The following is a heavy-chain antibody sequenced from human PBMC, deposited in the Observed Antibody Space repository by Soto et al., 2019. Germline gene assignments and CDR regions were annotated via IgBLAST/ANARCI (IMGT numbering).Heavy chain of an antibody. CDR3: ARSPYYDFWSGYSYDAFDI. J-gene: IGHJ3*02. Sequence: KASETLSLTCIVSGGSISSFHWGWIRQPPGKGLEWIGYIYYSGSSNYNSSLKSRVTISVDTSKNQFSLKLSSVTAADTAVYYCARSPYYDFWSGYSYDAFDIWGQGTMVTVSS. CDR1: GGSISSFH. D-gene: IGHD3-3*01. CDR2: IYYSGSS. V-gene: IGHV4-59*01.